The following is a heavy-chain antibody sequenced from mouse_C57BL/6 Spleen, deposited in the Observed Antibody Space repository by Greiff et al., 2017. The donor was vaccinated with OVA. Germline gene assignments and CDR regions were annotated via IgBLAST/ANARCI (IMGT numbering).Heavy chain of an antibody. CDR3: ARPYGSLDY. V-gene: IGHV1-9*01. CDR2: ILPGSGST. CDR1: GYTFTGYW. Sequence: VQLVESGAELMKPGASVKLSCKATGYTFTGYWIEWVKQRPGHGLEWIGKILPGSGSTNYTEKFKGKATFTADTSSNTAYMQLSILKTEDSAIYYCARPYGSLDYWGQGTTLTVSS. D-gene: IGHD2-2*01. J-gene: IGHJ2*01.